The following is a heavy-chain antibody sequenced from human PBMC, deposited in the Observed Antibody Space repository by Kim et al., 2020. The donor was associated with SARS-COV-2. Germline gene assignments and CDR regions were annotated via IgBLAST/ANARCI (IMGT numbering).Heavy chain of an antibody. CDR2: DPGGGGRT. V-gene: IGHV3-23*01. CDR3: AKAHPLSSGWYVLED. Sequence: GGSLRLSCGASGFTVNNFAMSWVRQAPGKGLEWVSTDPGGGGRTFYADSVKGRFTISRDNSKNTVFLQMNSVRAEDTAVYNCAKAHPLSSGWYVLEDWGRGHRVTVSS. D-gene: IGHD6-19*01. J-gene: IGHJ1*01. CDR1: GFTVNNFA.